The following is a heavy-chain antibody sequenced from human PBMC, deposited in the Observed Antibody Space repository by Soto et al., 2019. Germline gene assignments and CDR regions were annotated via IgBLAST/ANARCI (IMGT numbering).Heavy chain of an antibody. CDR2: IIPIIRVT. CDR3: APESQGAKGADY. V-gene: IGHV1-69*17. J-gene: IGHJ4*02. Sequence: QVQVVQSGAEVKRPGSSVKVSCESSGDTFNSYVISWVRQAPGQGLEWMGGIIPIIRVTHYAQKFQGRVTISALSSTRTAYMELTNLESEDTALYSCAPESQGAKGADYWGQGTMVTVSS. D-gene: IGHD3-16*01. CDR1: GDTFNSYV.